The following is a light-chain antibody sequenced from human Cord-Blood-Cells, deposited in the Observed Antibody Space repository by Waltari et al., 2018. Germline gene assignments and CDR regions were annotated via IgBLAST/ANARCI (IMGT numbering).Light chain of an antibody. Sequence: QSALTQPASVSGSPGQSITISCTGTSSDVGSYNLVSWYQQHPGKAPKLMIYEGSKRPSRVSNRISDSKSGTTASLPISGVQGEDEADYYCCSYAGSSTWVFGGGTKLTVL. V-gene: IGLV2-23*01. CDR1: SSDVGSYNL. CDR3: CSYAGSSTWV. CDR2: EGS. J-gene: IGLJ3*02.